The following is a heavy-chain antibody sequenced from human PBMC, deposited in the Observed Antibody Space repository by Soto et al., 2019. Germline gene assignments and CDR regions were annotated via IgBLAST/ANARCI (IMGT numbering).Heavy chain of an antibody. J-gene: IGHJ2*01. V-gene: IGHV1-18*01. Sequence: EASVKVSCKASGHTFTSDGISWVRQAPGQGLEWMGWISAYNGNTNYAQKLQGRVTMTTDTSTSTAYMELRSLRSDDTAVYYCARDFTDIVVVPAAIPPWYFDLWGRGTLVTVSS. D-gene: IGHD2-2*02. CDR3: ARDFTDIVVVPAAIPPWYFDL. CDR2: ISAYNGNT. CDR1: GHTFTSDG.